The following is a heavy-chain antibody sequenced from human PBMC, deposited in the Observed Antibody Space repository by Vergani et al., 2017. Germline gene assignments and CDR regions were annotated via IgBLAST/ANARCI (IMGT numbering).Heavy chain of an antibody. V-gene: IGHV3-21*01. CDR3: ARDSMEWLSMRYYYYCMDV. CDR2: ISSSSSYI. D-gene: IGHD3-3*01. CDR1: GFTFSSYS. J-gene: IGHJ6*02. Sequence: EVQLVESGGGLVKPGGSLRLSCAASGFTFSSYSMNWVRQAPGKGLEWVSSISSSSSYIYYADSVKGQFTISRDNAKNSLYLQMNSLRAEDTAVYYCARDSMEWLSMRYYYYCMDVWGQGTTVTVSS.